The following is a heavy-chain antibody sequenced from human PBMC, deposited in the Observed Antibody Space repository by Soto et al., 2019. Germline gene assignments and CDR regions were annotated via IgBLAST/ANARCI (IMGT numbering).Heavy chain of an antibody. J-gene: IGHJ2*01. D-gene: IGHD5-12*01. V-gene: IGHV1-69*12. Sequence: QVQLVQSGAEVKKPGSSVKVSCKASGGTFSNYPISWVRQAPGQGLEWMGGIIPIFGTVNYAQKFQGRGTITADESTSKAYMELSSLRSEDTVVYYCARGNHRWLQLWYFDLWGRGTLVTVSS. CDR3: ARGNHRWLQLWYFDL. CDR2: IIPIFGTV. CDR1: GGTFSNYP.